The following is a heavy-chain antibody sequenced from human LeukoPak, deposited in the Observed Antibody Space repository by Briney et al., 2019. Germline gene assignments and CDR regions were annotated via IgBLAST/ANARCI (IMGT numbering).Heavy chain of an antibody. D-gene: IGHD6-19*01. J-gene: IGHJ4*02. CDR2: IYYSGST. CDR3: ARRESSGFFDY. Sequence: PSETLSLTCTVSGGSISSGGYYWSWIRQHPGKGLEWIGYIYYSGSTSYNPSLNSRVTISLDTSKNQFSLNLSSVTAADTAVYYCARRESSGFFDYWGQGTLVTVSS. V-gene: IGHV4-61*08. CDR1: GGSISSGGYY.